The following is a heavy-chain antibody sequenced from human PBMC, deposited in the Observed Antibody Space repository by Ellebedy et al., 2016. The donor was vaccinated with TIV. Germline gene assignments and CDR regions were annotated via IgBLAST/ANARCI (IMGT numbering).Heavy chain of an antibody. Sequence: ASVKVSCKPSGYTFTTYTISWVRPAPGQGLEWMGWISAYNGNTIYAQNLQGRVTMTTDTSTSTAYMELRSLRSDDTAVYYCARDQSGYSYGRLIDYWGQGTLVTVSS. V-gene: IGHV1-18*01. CDR1: GYTFTTYT. J-gene: IGHJ4*02. D-gene: IGHD5-18*01. CDR2: ISAYNGNT. CDR3: ARDQSGYSYGRLIDY.